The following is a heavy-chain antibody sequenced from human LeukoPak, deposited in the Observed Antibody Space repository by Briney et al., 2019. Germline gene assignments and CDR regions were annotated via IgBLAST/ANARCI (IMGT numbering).Heavy chain of an antibody. V-gene: IGHV4-39*07. J-gene: IGHJ4*02. CDR1: GGSISSSSYY. CDR3: ASTVWSYYDILTGYFDY. Sequence: SETLSLTCTVSGGSISSSSYYWGWIRQPPGKGLEWIGSIYYSGSTYYNPSLKSRFTISVDTSKNQFSLKLSSVTAADTAVYYCASTVWSYYDILTGYFDYWGQGTLVTVSS. CDR2: IYYSGST. D-gene: IGHD3-9*01.